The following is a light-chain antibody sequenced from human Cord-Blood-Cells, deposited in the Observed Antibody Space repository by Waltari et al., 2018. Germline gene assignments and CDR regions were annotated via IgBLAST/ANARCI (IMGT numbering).Light chain of an antibody. CDR1: QSISSW. CDR2: DAS. J-gene: IGKJ1*01. Sequence: DIQMTQSPSTLSESVGARFTITCRASQSISSWLAWYQQKPGKAPKLLIYDASSLESGVPSRFSGSGSGTEFTLTISSLQPDDFATYYCQQYNSYSWTFGQGTKVEIK. CDR3: QQYNSYSWT. V-gene: IGKV1-5*01.